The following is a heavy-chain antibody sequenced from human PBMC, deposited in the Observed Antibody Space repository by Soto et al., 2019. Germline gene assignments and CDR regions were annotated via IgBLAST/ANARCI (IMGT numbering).Heavy chain of an antibody. J-gene: IGHJ4*02. V-gene: IGHV4-31*03. D-gene: IGHD5-18*01. CDR2: IYYSGST. CDR3: ARGRGYSYGLSYYFDY. CDR1: GGSISSGGYY. Sequence: SEPLSLTCTVSGGSISSGGYYWSWIRQHPGKGLEWIGYIYYSGSTYYNPSLKSRVTISVDTSKNQFSLKLSSVTAADTAVYYCARGRGYSYGLSYYFDYWGQGTLVTVSS.